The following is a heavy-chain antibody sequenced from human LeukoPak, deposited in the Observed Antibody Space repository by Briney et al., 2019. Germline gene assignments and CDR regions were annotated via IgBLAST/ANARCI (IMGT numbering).Heavy chain of an antibody. D-gene: IGHD4-17*01. Sequence: GGSLRLSCVASGFTVSSNYMTWVRQAPGKGLEWVSVIYSNGNTYYADFVKGRFTVSRDNSKNTLYLQMHSLRADDTAVYYCARGDPYGDYVDYWGQGTLVTVSS. CDR3: ARGDPYGDYVDY. CDR2: IYSNGNT. CDR1: GFTVSSNY. V-gene: IGHV3-53*01. J-gene: IGHJ4*02.